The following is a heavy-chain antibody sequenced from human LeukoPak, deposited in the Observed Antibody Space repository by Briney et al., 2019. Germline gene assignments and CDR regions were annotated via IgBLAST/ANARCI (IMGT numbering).Heavy chain of an antibody. V-gene: IGHV3-73*01. CDR3: TNYDDSSDLWGY. D-gene: IGHD3-22*01. CDR1: GFTFSNSG. J-gene: IGHJ4*02. CDR2: MRSKTQNYAT. Sequence: GGSLKLSCAASGFTFSNSGMHWVRQAPGKGLEWVGRMRSKTQNYATAYAASVKGRFTISRDDSKNTAFLQMNSLKTEDTAVYYCTNYDDSSDLWGYWGQGTLVTVSS.